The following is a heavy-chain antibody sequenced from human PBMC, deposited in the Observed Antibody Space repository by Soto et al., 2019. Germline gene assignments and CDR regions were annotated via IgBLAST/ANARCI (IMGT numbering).Heavy chain of an antibody. CDR2: IYTSGST. V-gene: IGHV4-4*07. CDR3: ARDSGSGGSFDDPYYFDY. D-gene: IGHD1-26*01. Sequence: PSETLSLTCTVSGGSISSYYWSWIRQPAGKGLEWIGRIYTSGSTNYNPSLKSRVTMSVDTSKNQFSLKLSSVTAADTAVYYCARDSGSGGSFDDPYYFDYWGQGTLVTVSS. CDR1: GGSISSYY. J-gene: IGHJ4*02.